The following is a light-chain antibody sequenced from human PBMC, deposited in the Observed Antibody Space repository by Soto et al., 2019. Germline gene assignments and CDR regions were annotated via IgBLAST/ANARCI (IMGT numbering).Light chain of an antibody. CDR2: TAS. CDR3: QQTRAYPST. Sequence: AIRMTQSPSSLSASTGDRVTITCRASQGISSYLAWYQQKPGEAPNLLIHTASTLHGGVPSRFSGSGSGTDFTLTITSLQAEDFATYYCQQTRAYPSTFGGGTKVDIK. J-gene: IGKJ4*01. V-gene: IGKV1-8*01. CDR1: QGISSY.